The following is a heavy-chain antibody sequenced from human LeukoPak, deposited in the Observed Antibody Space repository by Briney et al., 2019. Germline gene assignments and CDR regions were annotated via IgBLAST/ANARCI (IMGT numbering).Heavy chain of an antibody. CDR2: ISGGGAAT. D-gene: IGHD3-22*01. V-gene: IGHV3-23*01. Sequence: GGSLRLSCAASGFTFSSYAMSWVRQPPGKGLEWVSAISGGGAATYYADSVKGRFTISRDNSDNTLYLQMNSLRAEDTAVYYCAKDRPNYYGSNGHYYKLNGDCWGQGTLVTVSS. CDR3: AKDRPNYYGSNGHYYKLNGDC. J-gene: IGHJ4*02. CDR1: GFTFSSYA.